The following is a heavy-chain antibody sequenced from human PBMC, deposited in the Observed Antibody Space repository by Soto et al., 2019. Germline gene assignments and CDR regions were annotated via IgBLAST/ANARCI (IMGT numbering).Heavy chain of an antibody. CDR1: GGSISSGVYY. D-gene: IGHD4-17*01. CDR2: IYYSGST. CDR3: ARGRGTVTTVTTHLDY. V-gene: IGHV4-31*03. J-gene: IGHJ4*02. Sequence: QVQLQESGPGLVKPSQTLSLTCTVSGGSISSGVYYCSWIRQHPGKGLEWIGYIYYSGSTYYNPSLKSRVTISVDTSKNQFSLKLSSVTAADTAVYYCARGRGTVTTVTTHLDYWGQGTLVTVSS.